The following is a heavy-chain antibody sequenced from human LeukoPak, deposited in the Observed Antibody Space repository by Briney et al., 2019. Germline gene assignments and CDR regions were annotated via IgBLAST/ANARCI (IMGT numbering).Heavy chain of an antibody. D-gene: IGHD3-22*01. CDR1: GYTFTSYG. CDR3: ARVVTMIVVAELDY. Sequence: ASVKVSCKASGYTFTSYGISWVGQAPGQGLEWMGWISAYNGNTNYAQKLQGRVTMTTDTSTSTAYMELRSLRSDDTAVYYCARVVTMIVVAELDYWGQGTLVTVSS. CDR2: ISAYNGNT. V-gene: IGHV1-18*01. J-gene: IGHJ4*02.